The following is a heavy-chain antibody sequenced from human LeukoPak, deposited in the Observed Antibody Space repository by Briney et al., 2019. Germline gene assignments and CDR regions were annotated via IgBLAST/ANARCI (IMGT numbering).Heavy chain of an antibody. J-gene: IGHJ4*02. V-gene: IGHV3-15*01. CDR2: IQSKTDGGTT. Sequence: GGSLRLSCAASGXTFRDTWVTWVRQAPGKGLECVGFIQSKTDGGTTDSATPVKGRFTVSRDDSKNTLYLQMNSLKTEDTAVYYCTTWSSQFDYWGQGTLVTVSS. D-gene: IGHD6-6*01. CDR3: TTWSSQFDY. CDR1: GXTFRDTW.